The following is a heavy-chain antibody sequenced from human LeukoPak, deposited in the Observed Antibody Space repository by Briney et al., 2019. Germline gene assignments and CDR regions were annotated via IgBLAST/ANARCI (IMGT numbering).Heavy chain of an antibody. CDR1: GYTFTSYG. V-gene: IGHV1-18*01. D-gene: IGHD3-10*01. CDR3: ARDQAYGITMVRGVIISQ. J-gene: IGHJ4*02. CDR2: ISAYNGNT. Sequence: GASVKVSCKASGYTFTSYGISWVRQSPGQGLEWMGWISAYNGNTNYAQKLQGRVTMTTDTSTSTAYMELRSLRSDDTAVYYCARDQAYGITMVRGVIISQWGQGTLVTVSS.